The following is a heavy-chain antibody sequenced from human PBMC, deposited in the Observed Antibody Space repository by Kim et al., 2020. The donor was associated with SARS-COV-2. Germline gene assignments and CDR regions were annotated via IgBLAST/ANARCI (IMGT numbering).Heavy chain of an antibody. J-gene: IGHJ4*02. V-gene: IGHV5-51*01. CDR3: ARRQRDGIYFDY. Sequence: RYSPSFQGQVTISADTSISTAYLQWSSLKASDTAMYYCARRQRDGIYFDYWGQGTLVTVSS.